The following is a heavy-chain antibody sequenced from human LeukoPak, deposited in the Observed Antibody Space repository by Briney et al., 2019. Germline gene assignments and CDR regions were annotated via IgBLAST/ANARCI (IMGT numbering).Heavy chain of an antibody. Sequence: GGSLRLSCAASGFTFSSYWMSWVRQAPGKGLEWVANIKQDGSEKYYVDSVKGRFTISRDNAKNSLYLQMNSLRAEDTAVYYCARAEITMVRGVTYTLDYCYYMDVWGKGTTVTVSS. V-gene: IGHV3-7*01. J-gene: IGHJ6*03. CDR1: GFTFSSYW. CDR2: IKQDGSEK. CDR3: ARAEITMVRGVTYTLDYCYYMDV. D-gene: IGHD3-10*01.